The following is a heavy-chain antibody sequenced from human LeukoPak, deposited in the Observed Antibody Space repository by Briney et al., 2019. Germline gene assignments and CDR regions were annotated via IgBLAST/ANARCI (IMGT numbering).Heavy chain of an antibody. CDR2: IYHNGST. J-gene: IGHJ4*02. CDR1: GYSINSGYY. V-gene: IGHV4-38-2*01. Sequence: SETLSLTCAVSGYSINSGYYWGGIRQPPGKGLEWIGNIYHNGSTYYNPSLKSRVTISVDTSKNQFSLKLSSVTAADTAVYYCARVLEDYVWGRTLYYFDYWGQGTLVTVSS. CDR3: ARVLEDYVWGRTLYYFDY. D-gene: IGHD3-16*01.